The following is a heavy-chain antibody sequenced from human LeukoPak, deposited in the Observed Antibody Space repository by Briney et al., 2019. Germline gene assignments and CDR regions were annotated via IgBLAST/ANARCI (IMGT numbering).Heavy chain of an antibody. V-gene: IGHV3-74*01. D-gene: IGHD2/OR15-2a*01. CDR1: GNYW. CDR2: IDSDGSWT. Sequence: GGSLRLSCAASGNYWMHWVRQAPGKGLVWVSHIDSDGSWTSYADSVKGRFTISKDNAKNTVYLQMNNLRAEDTAVYYCVSFYEAYWGRGTLVTVSS. J-gene: IGHJ4*02. CDR3: VSFYEAY.